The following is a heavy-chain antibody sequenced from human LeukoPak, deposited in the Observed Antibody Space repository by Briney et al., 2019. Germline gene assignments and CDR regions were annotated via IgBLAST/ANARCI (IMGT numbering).Heavy chain of an antibody. J-gene: IGHJ4*02. D-gene: IGHD6-19*01. CDR3: ASAVAGRFAY. CDR1: GFTFSSYA. Sequence: GGSLRLSCAASGFTFSSYAMSWVRQSPGKGLEWVSAISGSGGRTYYADSVKGRFTISRDNSKNTLYLQMNSLRAEDTAVYYCASAVAGRFAYWGQGTLVTVSS. V-gene: IGHV3-23*01. CDR2: ISGSGGRT.